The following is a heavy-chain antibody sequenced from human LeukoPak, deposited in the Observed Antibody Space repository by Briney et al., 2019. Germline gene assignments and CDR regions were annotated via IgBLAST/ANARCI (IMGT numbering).Heavy chain of an antibody. CDR1: GFTFSSYW. D-gene: IGHD2-2*01. Sequence: GGSLRLSCAASGFTFSSYWMHWVRQAPGKGLVWVSRINSDGSSTSYADSVKGRFTISRDNAKNTLYLQMNSLRAEDTAVYYCARDGVVPAATLDGGLDYWGQGTLVTVSS. CDR3: ARDGVVPAATLDGGLDY. CDR2: INSDGSST. V-gene: IGHV3-74*01. J-gene: IGHJ4*02.